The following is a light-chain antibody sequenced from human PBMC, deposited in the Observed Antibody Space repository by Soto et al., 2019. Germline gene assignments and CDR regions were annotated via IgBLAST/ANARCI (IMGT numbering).Light chain of an antibody. J-gene: IGKJ1*01. CDR3: LQHYSWPWT. CDR1: QSVSGY. Sequence: EIVMTQSPGTVSVFPWETVTLSCRASQSVSGYLDWFHQKPGQAPRLVLLRIFTRAIGVPARFSGSGSETEFTLTISGLQSEDSGVYYCLQHYSWPWTFGQGTKVDIK. V-gene: IGKV3-15*01. CDR2: RIF.